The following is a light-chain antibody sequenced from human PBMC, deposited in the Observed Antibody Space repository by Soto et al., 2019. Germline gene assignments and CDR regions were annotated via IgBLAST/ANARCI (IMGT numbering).Light chain of an antibody. J-gene: IGKJ5*01. V-gene: IGKV3-11*01. Sequence: EIVLTQSPATLSLSPGERATLSCRASPSVTNYLAWYQQKPGQAPRLLIYGAFNRATGIPARFSGSGSGTDFTLTISSLEPEDFAVYYCQQRKIWPPVTFGQGTRLEIK. CDR1: PSVTNY. CDR3: QQRKIWPPVT. CDR2: GAF.